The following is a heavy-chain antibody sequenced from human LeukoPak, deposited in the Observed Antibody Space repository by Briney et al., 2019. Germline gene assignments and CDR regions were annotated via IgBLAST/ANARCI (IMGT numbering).Heavy chain of an antibody. V-gene: IGHV3-30*18. Sequence: GGSLRLSCAASGFTFSSYGMHWVRQAPGKGLEWVAIISYDGSNTYYADSVKGRFTISRDNSKNTLYLQMNSLRPEDTAVYYCAKIARLGYYFDYWGQGTLVTVSS. CDR3: AKIARLGYYFDY. CDR2: ISYDGSNT. D-gene: IGHD2-21*01. J-gene: IGHJ4*02. CDR1: GFTFSSYG.